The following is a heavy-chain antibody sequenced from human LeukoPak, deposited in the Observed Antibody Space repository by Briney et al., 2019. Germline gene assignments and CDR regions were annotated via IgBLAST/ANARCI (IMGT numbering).Heavy chain of an antibody. CDR2: INHSGST. CDR3: ARGLGLPGSS. CDR1: GGSFSGYY. V-gene: IGHV4-34*01. J-gene: IGHJ1*01. Sequence: SETLSLTCAVYGGSFSGYYWSWIRQPPGKGLEWIGEINHSGSTNYNPSLKSRVTISVDTSKNQFSLKLSSVTAADTAVYCCARGLGLPGSSWGQGTLVTVSS. D-gene: IGHD5-12*01.